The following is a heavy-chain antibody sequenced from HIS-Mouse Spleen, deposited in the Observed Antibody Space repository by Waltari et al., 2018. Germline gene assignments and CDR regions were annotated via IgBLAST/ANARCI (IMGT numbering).Heavy chain of an antibody. Sequence: QVQLVQSGAEVKKPGASVKVSCKASGYTFTGYYMHWVRQAPGQGIEWVGWIKPNSGCTNDAQKVQGRVTMTRDTSISTAYMELSRLRSDDTAVDYCARGSEQLGTHWGQGTLVTVSS. CDR2: IKPNSGCT. D-gene: IGHD6-13*01. CDR1: GYTFTGYY. J-gene: IGHJ4*02. CDR3: ARGSEQLGTH. V-gene: IGHV1-2*02.